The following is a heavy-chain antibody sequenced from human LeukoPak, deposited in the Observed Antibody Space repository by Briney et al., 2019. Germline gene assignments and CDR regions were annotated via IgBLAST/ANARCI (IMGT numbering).Heavy chain of an antibody. D-gene: IGHD1-26*01. CDR1: GFTFSTYW. V-gene: IGHV3-7*01. CDR3: ARDKIVGPTNFDF. Sequence: PGGSLGLSCAASGFTFSTYWMSWVRQTPGKGPEWVANIRQDGNEIYYVDSVKGRFTISRDNAKNSLYLQMNSLRAEDTAVYYCARDKIVGPTNFDFWGQGTLVTISS. J-gene: IGHJ4*02. CDR2: IRQDGNEI.